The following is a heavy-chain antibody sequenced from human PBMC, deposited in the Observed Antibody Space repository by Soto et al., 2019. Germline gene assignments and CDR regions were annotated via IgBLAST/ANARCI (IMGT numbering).Heavy chain of an antibody. D-gene: IGHD3-10*01. V-gene: IGHV4-39*01. Sequence: QLQLQESGPGLVKPSETLSLTCTVSGGSISSSSYYWGWIRQPPGKGLEWIGSIYYSGSTYYNPSLKSRVTISVDTSKNQFSLKLSSVTAADTAVYYCARYSPELWFGELSWFDPWGQGTLVTVSS. J-gene: IGHJ5*02. CDR1: GGSISSSSYY. CDR3: ARYSPELWFGELSWFDP. CDR2: IYYSGST.